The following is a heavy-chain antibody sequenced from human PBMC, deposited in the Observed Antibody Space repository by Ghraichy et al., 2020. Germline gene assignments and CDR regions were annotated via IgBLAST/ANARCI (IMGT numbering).Heavy chain of an antibody. J-gene: IGHJ4*02. CDR2: IKQDGSES. V-gene: IGHV3-7*03. CDR3: ASGGGWVFDY. CDR1: GFIFSSHW. Sequence: LSLTCAGSGFIFSSHWINWVRLAPGKGLEWVANIKQDGSESYYADSMKGRFTISRDNAKNSAYLQMNSLRAEDTAVYYCASGGGWVFDYWGQGTLVTVSS. D-gene: IGHD6-19*01.